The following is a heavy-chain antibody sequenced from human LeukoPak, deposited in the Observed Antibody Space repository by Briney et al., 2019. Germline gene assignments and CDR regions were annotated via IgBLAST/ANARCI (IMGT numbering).Heavy chain of an antibody. J-gene: IGHJ4*02. V-gene: IGHV4-4*09. D-gene: IGHD6-13*01. CDR2: IYTSGST. CDR3: ARHVQYGSPFDY. CDR1: GGSISSYY. Sequence: HPSVTLSLTCTVSGGSISSYYWSWIRQPPGKGLEWIGYIYTSGSTNYNPSLKSRATISVDTSKNQFSLKLSSVTAADTAVYYCARHVQYGSPFDYWGQGTLVTVSS.